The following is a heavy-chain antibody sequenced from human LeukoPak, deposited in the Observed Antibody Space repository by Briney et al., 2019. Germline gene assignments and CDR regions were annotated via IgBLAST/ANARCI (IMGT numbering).Heavy chain of an antibody. D-gene: IGHD5-18*01. CDR2: IKQDGSEK. CDR3: ARKGYSYGGFDY. Sequence: GGCLRLSCAASAFTFSSYWMSWVRQAPGKGVGWVANIKQDGSEKYYVDSVKGRFTISRDNAKNSLYLQMSSLRAEGTAVYYCARKGYSYGGFDYWGQGTLDTVSS. J-gene: IGHJ4*02. V-gene: IGHV3-7*03. CDR1: AFTFSSYW.